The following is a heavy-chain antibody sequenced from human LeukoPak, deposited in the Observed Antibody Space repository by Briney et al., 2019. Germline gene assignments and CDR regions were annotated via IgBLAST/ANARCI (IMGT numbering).Heavy chain of an antibody. CDR3: ARNGVVPAAHFMDV. J-gene: IGHJ6*03. V-gene: IGHV3-48*03. Sequence: PGGSLRLSCAASGFTFSSYEMNWVRQAPGKGLEWVSYISSSGSTIYYADSVKGRFTISRDNAKNSLYLQMNSLRAEDTAVYYCARNGVVPAAHFMDVLGKGTTVTVSS. CDR1: GFTFSSYE. CDR2: ISSSGSTI. D-gene: IGHD2-2*01.